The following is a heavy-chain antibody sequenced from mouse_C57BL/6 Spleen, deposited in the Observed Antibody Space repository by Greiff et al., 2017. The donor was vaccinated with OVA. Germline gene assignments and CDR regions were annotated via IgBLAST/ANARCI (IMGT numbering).Heavy chain of an antibody. J-gene: IGHJ3*01. V-gene: IGHV1-81*01. CDR2: IYPRSGNT. D-gene: IGHD1-1*01. Sequence: QVHVKQSGAELARPGASVKLSCKASGYTFTSYGISWVKQRTGQGLEWIGEIYPRSGNTYYNEKFKGKATLTADKSSSTAYMELRSLTSEDSAVYFCARVYGSSPWFAYWGQGTLVTVSA. CDR1: GYTFTSYG. CDR3: ARVYGSSPWFAY.